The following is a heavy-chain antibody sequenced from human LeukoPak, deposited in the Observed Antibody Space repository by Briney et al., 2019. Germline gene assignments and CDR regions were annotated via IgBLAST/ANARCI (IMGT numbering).Heavy chain of an antibody. D-gene: IGHD3-22*01. CDR3: ARDPANYYDSSGYYYFDY. V-gene: IGHV3-21*01. CDR1: RFTFSSYS. J-gene: IGHJ4*02. Sequence: GGSLRLSCAASRFTFSSYSMNWARQAPGKGLEWVSSISSSSSYIYYADSVKGRFTTSRDNAKNSLYLQMNSLRAEDTAVYYCARDPANYYDSSGYYYFDYWGQGTLVTVSS. CDR2: ISSSSSYI.